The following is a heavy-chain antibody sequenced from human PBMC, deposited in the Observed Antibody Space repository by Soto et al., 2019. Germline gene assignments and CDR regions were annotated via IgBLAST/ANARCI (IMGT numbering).Heavy chain of an antibody. CDR2: IIPIFGTA. CDR3: ARSGGDYYYYYGMDV. D-gene: IGHD2-21*02. Sequence: SVKGSCKASGGTFSSYAISWGRQAPVQGLEWMGGIIPIFGTANYAQKFQGRVTITADESTSTAYMELSSLRSEDTAVYYCARSGGDYYYYYGMDVWGQGTTVTVSS. V-gene: IGHV1-69*01. J-gene: IGHJ6*02. CDR1: GGTFSSYA.